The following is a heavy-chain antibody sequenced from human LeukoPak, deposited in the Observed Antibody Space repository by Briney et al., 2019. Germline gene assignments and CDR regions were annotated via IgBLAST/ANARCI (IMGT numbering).Heavy chain of an antibody. CDR1: GGSISSYY. D-gene: IGHD5-24*01. Sequence: SETLSPTCTVSGGSISSYYWSWIRQPPGKGLEWIGYIYYSGSTNYNPSLKSRVTISVDTSKNQFSLKLSSVTAADTAVYYCAGRDGYNLSWFDPWGQGTLVTVSS. V-gene: IGHV4-59*01. CDR3: AGRDGYNLSWFDP. J-gene: IGHJ5*02. CDR2: IYYSGST.